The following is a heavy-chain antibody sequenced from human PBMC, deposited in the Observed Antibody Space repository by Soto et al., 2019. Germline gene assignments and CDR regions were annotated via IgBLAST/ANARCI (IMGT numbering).Heavy chain of an antibody. Sequence: PSETLSLTCTVSGGSISSYYWSWIRQPPGKGLEWIGYIYYSGSTNYNPSLKSRVAISIEMSKTQFSLTLTSVTAADTAIYYCARGSLGGYYGAFDVWGQGTVVTVSS. J-gene: IGHJ3*01. CDR2: IYYSGST. CDR1: GGSISSYY. D-gene: IGHD3-10*01. V-gene: IGHV4-59*12. CDR3: ARGSLGGYYGAFDV.